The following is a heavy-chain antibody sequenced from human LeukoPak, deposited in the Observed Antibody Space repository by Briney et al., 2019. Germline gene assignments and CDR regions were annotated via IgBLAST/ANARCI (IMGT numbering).Heavy chain of an antibody. CDR2: INHSGST. D-gene: IGHD3-22*01. V-gene: IGHV4-34*01. CDR3: ARGFDYYDSSGYPDYFDY. Sequence: PSETLSLTCAVYGGSFSGYYWSWIRQPPGEGLEWIGEINHSGSTNYNPSLKSRVTISVDTSKNQFSLKLSSVTAADTAVYYCARGFDYYDSSGYPDYFDYWGQGTLVTVSS. J-gene: IGHJ4*02. CDR1: GGSFSGYY.